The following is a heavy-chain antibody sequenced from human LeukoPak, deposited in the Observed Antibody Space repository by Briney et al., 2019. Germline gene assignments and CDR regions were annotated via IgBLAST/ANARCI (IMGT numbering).Heavy chain of an antibody. CDR1: GGSFSGYS. J-gene: IGHJ4*02. CDR2: INHSGGT. Sequence: RPSETLSLTCAVYGGSFSGYSWNWIRQPPVKGLEWIGEINHSGGTNYNPSLKGRVTISVDTSKKQFSLKLSSVTAADTAVYYCARGVDYYGVWGQGTLVTVSS. CDR3: ARGVDYYGV. V-gene: IGHV4-34*01. D-gene: IGHD3-10*01.